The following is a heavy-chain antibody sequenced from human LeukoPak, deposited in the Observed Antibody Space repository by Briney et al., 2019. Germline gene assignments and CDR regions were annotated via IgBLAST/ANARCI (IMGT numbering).Heavy chain of an antibody. V-gene: IGHV4-31*11. CDR3: AREDYYDSSGYRYWYFDL. CDR1: GGSISSGGYY. Sequence: PSQTLSLTCAVSGGSISSGGYYWSWIRQPPGKGLEWIGYIYYSGSTYYNPSLKSRVTISVDTSKNQFSLKLSSVTAADTAVYYCAREDYYDSSGYRYWYFDLWGRGTLVTVSS. CDR2: IYYSGST. J-gene: IGHJ2*01. D-gene: IGHD3-22*01.